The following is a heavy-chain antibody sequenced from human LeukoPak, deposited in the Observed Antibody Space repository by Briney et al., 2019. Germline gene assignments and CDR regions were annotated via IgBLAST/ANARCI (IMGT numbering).Heavy chain of an antibody. CDR3: AKDRRAVADLLFDY. CDR2: ISGSDGST. J-gene: IGHJ4*02. D-gene: IGHD6-19*01. V-gene: IGHV3-23*01. CDR1: GFTFSSYA. Sequence: GGSLRLSCAASGFTFSSYAMSWVRQAPGQGLEWVSAISGSDGSTYYADSVKGRFTISRDNSKNTMYLQMNSLRGDDTAVYYCAKDRRAVADLLFDYWGQGTLVTVSS.